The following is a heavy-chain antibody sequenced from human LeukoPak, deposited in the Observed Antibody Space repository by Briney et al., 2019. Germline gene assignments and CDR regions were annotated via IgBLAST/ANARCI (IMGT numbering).Heavy chain of an antibody. CDR1: GYTFTSYG. D-gene: IGHD1-26*01. J-gene: IGHJ3*02. V-gene: IGHV1-18*01. CDR2: ISAYNGNT. Sequence: ASVKVSCKASGYTFTSYGISWVRQAPGQGLEWMGWISAYNGNTNYAQKLQGRVTMTTDTSTSTAYMELRSLRSDDAAVYYCARAGLWELPRYAFDIWGQGTMVTVSS. CDR3: ARAGLWELPRYAFDI.